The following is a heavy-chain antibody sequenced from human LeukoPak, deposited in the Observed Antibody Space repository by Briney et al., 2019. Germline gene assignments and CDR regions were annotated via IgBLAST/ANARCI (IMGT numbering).Heavy chain of an antibody. CDR1: GGTFSSYA. CDR2: IIPIFGTA. Sequence: ASVKVSCKASGGTFSSYAISWVRQAPGQGLEWMGGIIPIFGTANYAQKFQGRVTITADESTSTAYMELSSLRSEDTAVYYCARGGYYYDSSGYSVPNAYFDNWGQETLVTAS. V-gene: IGHV1-69*13. D-gene: IGHD3-22*01. J-gene: IGHJ4*02. CDR3: ARGGYYYDSSGYSVPNAYFDN.